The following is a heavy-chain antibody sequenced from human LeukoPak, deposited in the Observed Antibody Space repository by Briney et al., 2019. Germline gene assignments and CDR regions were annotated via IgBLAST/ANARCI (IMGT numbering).Heavy chain of an antibody. CDR3: ARDRGGGSCYYY. V-gene: IGHV1-69*04. CDR2: IIPILGIA. Sequence: GSSVKVSCKASGGTFSSYAISWVRQAPGQGLEWMGRIIPILGIANYAQKFQGRVTITAEKSTSTAYMELSSLRSEDTAVYYCARDRGGGSCYYYWGQGTLVTVSS. D-gene: IGHD2-15*01. J-gene: IGHJ4*02. CDR1: GGTFSSYA.